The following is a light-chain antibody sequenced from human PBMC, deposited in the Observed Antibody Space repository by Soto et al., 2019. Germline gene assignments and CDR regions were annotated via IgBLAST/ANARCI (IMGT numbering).Light chain of an antibody. J-gene: IGLJ2*01. CDR3: CSYAGSYTYVV. V-gene: IGLV2-11*01. CDR2: DVS. CDR1: SSDVGGYNF. Sequence: QSALTQPRSVSGSPGQSVTISCTGTSSDVGGYNFVSWYQQHPGQAPKLMIYDVSNRPSGVPDRFSGSKSGNTASLTISGLQAADEADYYCCSYAGSYTYVVFGGGTTLTVL.